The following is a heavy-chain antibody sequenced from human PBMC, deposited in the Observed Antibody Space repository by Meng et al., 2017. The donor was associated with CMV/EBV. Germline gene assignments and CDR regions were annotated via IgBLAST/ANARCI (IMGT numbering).Heavy chain of an antibody. CDR3: ARLGELLWFGEPLLGMDV. CDR2: IKQDGSEK. J-gene: IGHJ6*02. CDR1: GFTFSSYW. V-gene: IGHV3-7*01. D-gene: IGHD3-10*01. Sequence: GESLKISCAASGFTFSSYWMSWVRQAPGKGLEWVANIKQDGSEKYYVDSVKGRFTISRDNAKNSLYLQMNSLRAEDTAVYYCARLGELLWFGEPLLGMDVWGQGTTVTVS.